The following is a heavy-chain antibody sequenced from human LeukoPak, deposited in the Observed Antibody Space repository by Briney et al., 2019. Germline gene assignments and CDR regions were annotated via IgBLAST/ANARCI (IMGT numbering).Heavy chain of an antibody. Sequence: SVKVSCKASGGTFSSYAISWVRQAPGQGLEWMGGIIPIFGTANYAQKFQGRVTFTTDESTSTADMELGSLRSEVTAVYYCAKRSNGDYFDYWGQGTLVTVSS. V-gene: IGHV1-69*05. CDR3: AKRSNGDYFDY. CDR2: IIPIFGTA. CDR1: GGTFSSYA. J-gene: IGHJ4*02. D-gene: IGHD4-17*01.